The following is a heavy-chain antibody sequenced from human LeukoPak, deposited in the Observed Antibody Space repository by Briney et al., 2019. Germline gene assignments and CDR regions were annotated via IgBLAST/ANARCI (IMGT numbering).Heavy chain of an antibody. D-gene: IGHD2/OR15-2a*01. CDR2: IHSDGST. Sequence: GGSLRLSCAASGFTVSRNYMSWVRQAPGKGLEWVSVIHSDGSTYYADSVRGRFTISRHNSKNTLYLQMNSLRPDDTAVYYCATLKNTALVYYFDSWGQGTLVTVSS. V-gene: IGHV3-53*04. J-gene: IGHJ4*02. CDR1: GFTVSRNY. CDR3: ATLKNTALVYYFDS.